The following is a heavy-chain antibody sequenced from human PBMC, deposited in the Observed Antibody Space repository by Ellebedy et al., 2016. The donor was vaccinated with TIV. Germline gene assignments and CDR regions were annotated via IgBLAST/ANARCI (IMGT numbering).Heavy chain of an antibody. J-gene: IGHJ6*02. CDR1: GYTFTSYG. CDR3: ARDGSYSSSHNYYYYGMDV. D-gene: IGHD6-13*01. CDR2: ISAYNGNT. V-gene: IGHV1-18*04. Sequence: AASVKVSCKASGYTFTSYGISWVRQAPGQGLEWMGWISAYNGNTNYAQKLQGRVTMTTDTSTSTAYMELRSLRSDDTAVYYCARDGSYSSSHNYYYYGMDVWGQGTTVTVSS.